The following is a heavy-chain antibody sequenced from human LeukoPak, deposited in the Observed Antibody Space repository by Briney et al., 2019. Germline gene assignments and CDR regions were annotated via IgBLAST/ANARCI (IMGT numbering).Heavy chain of an antibody. J-gene: IGHJ4*02. CDR2: MNPNSGNT. CDR1: GYTFTSYD. D-gene: IGHD3-10*01. Sequence: ASVKVSCKASGYTFTSYDINWVRQAAGQGLEWMGWMNPNSGNTGYAQKFQGRVTITRNTSISTAYMELSSLRSEDTAVYSCAKDPGAHDKHFDHWGQGTLVTVSS. V-gene: IGHV1-8*03. CDR3: AKDPGAHDKHFDH.